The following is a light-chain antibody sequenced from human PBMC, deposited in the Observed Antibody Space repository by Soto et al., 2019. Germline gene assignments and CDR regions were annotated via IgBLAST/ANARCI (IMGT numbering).Light chain of an antibody. CDR2: EGS. J-gene: IGLJ1*01. CDR1: SSDVGSYKF. Sequence: QSVLTQPASVSGSPGQSITISCTGTSSDVGSYKFVSWYQQYPGKAPKLMIYEGSKRPSGVSDRFSGSKSGNTASLTIPGLQAEEEADYFCCSYAGGSNVFGDGTKVTVL. V-gene: IGLV2-23*03. CDR3: CSYAGGSNV.